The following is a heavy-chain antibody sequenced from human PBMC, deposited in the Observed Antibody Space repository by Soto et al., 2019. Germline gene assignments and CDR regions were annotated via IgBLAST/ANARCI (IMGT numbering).Heavy chain of an antibody. CDR1: GFTFSSYG. D-gene: IGHD3-3*01. J-gene: IGHJ6*02. V-gene: IGHV3-30*03. CDR2: ISYDGSNK. Sequence: SLRLSCAASGFTFSSYGMHWVRQAPGKGLEWVAVISYDGSNKYYADSVKGRFTISRDNAKNSLYLQMNSLRAEDTAVYYCARIWSGYSPPYYYYYGMDVWGQGTTVTVSS. CDR3: ARIWSGYSPPYYYYYGMDV.